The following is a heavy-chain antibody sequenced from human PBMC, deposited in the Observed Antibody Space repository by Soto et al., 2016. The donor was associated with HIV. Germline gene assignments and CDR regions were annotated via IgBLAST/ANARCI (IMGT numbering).Heavy chain of an antibody. Sequence: QVQLVQSGAEVKKPGSSVKVSCKASGYTFTSYDINWVRRATGQGLEWMGWMNPNSGNTGSAQKFQGRVTITSNASISTAYMELSGLRSEDTAVFYCARGPREDGYGRYYFDYWGQGTLVTISS. CDR2: MNPNSGNT. V-gene: IGHV1-8*03. J-gene: IGHJ4*02. D-gene: IGHD5-18*01. CDR3: ARGPREDGYGRYYFDY. CDR1: GYTFTSYD.